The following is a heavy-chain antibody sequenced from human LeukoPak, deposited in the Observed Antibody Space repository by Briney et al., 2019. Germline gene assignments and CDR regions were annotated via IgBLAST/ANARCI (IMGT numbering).Heavy chain of an antibody. CDR2: IYSGGST. CDR1: GFTVSSNY. CDR3: ARWTPYQPGEDY. Sequence: GGSLRLSCAASGFTVSSNYMSWVRQAPGKGLEWVSVIYSGGSTYYADSVKGRFTISRDNSKNTLYLQMNSLRAEDTAVYYCARWTPYQPGEDYWGQGTLVTVSS. V-gene: IGHV3-53*01. J-gene: IGHJ4*02. D-gene: IGHD2-2*01.